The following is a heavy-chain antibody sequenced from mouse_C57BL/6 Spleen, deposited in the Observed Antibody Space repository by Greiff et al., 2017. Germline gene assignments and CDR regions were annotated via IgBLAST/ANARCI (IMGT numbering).Heavy chain of an antibody. CDR3: AGYYGYDGAMDY. Sequence: QVQLQQSGPELVKPGASVKISCKASGYAFSSSWMNWVKQRPGKGLEWIGRIYPGDGDTNYNGKFKGKATLTAEKASSTAYMQLSSLTSEDSAVYVCAGYYGYDGAMDYWGQGTSVTVSS. D-gene: IGHD2-2*01. J-gene: IGHJ4*01. CDR1: GYAFSSSW. V-gene: IGHV1-82*01. CDR2: IYPGDGDT.